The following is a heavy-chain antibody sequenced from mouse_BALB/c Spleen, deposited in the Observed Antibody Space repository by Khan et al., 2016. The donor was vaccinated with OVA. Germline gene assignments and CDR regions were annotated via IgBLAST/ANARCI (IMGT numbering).Heavy chain of an antibody. V-gene: IGHV1S81*02. CDR1: GYTFSSYY. CDR2: INPNNGGT. J-gene: IGHJ3*01. Sequence: QIQLVQSGAELVKPGASVKLSCKASGYTFSSYYMYWVKQRPGQGLEWIGEINPNNGGTNFNEKFKSKATLTVDKSSSTAYMQLSSLTSEDSAVYYCTRSGYGSFAYWGQGTLVTVS. CDR3: TRSGYGSFAY. D-gene: IGHD2-2*01.